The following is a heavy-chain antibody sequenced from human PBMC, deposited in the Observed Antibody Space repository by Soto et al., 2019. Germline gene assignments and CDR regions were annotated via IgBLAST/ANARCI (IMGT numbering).Heavy chain of an antibody. V-gene: IGHV1-8*01. CDR2: MNPNSGNT. J-gene: IGHJ6*04. CDR1: GDPFTNYD. CDR3: ARGRNGMDV. Sequence: QVQLVQSGAEVKKPGASVKVSCKASGDPFTNYDIKWVRQATGQGLEWMGWMNPNSGNTSYARKFKGRVTMNRNTSISKDYMELSSLRSEYTAVYYCARGRNGMDVWGEGTTVTVSS.